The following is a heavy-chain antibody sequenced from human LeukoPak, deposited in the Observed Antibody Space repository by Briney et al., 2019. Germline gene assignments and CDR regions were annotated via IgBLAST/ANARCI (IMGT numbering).Heavy chain of an antibody. J-gene: IGHJ4*02. CDR1: GATFTSYA. CDR3: AREAYSYYFDY. V-gene: IGHV1-69*13. CDR2: IIPIFGTA. D-gene: IGHD6-13*01. Sequence: ASVKVSCKASGATFTSYAISWVRQAPGQGLEWMGAIIPIFGTANYAQKFQGRVTITADESTSTAYMELISLRSEDTAVYYCAREAYSYYFDYWGQGTLVTVSS.